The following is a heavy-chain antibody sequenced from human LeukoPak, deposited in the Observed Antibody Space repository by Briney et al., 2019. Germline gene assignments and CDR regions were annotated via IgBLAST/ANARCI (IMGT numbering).Heavy chain of an antibody. CDR1: GGSISSGSYY. V-gene: IGHV4-61*02. CDR3: ARVTTGGYYNC. CDR2: IYTSGST. D-gene: IGHD3-22*01. J-gene: IGHJ4*02. Sequence: SQTLSLTCTVSGGSISSGSYYWSWIRQPAGKGLEWIGRIYTSGSTNYNPSLKSRVTISVDTSKNQFSLKLSSVTTADTAVYYCARVTTGGYYNCWGQGTLVTVSS.